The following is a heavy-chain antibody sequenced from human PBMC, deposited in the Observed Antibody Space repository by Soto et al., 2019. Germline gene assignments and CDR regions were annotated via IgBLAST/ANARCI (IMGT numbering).Heavy chain of an antibody. V-gene: IGHV3-9*01. D-gene: IGHD4-17*01. CDR2: ITWNSGKA. CDR1: GCRFEEDA. J-gene: IGHJ4*02. Sequence: EVHLVESGGGLVQPGRSLRLSCAACGCRFEEDAMHWVRQAPGKGLEWVSGITWNSGKAAYADSVKGRFTISRDNAKNSLYLQMNSLRPEDTALYFCAKIRRSDYQGFDYWGRGTLVTIYS. CDR3: AKIRRSDYQGFDY.